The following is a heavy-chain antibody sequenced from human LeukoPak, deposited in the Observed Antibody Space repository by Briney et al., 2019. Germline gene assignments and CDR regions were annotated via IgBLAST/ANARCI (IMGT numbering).Heavy chain of an antibody. CDR3: ARDRTGDDAFDI. J-gene: IGHJ3*02. Sequence: SETLSLTCTVSGGSVSSGSYYWSWIRQPPGKGLEWIGYIHYSGSTNYNPSLKSRVTISVDTSKNQFSLKLSSVTAADTAVYYCARDRTGDDAFDIWGQGTMVTVSS. V-gene: IGHV4-61*01. CDR2: IHYSGST. D-gene: IGHD7-27*01. CDR1: GGSVSSGSYY.